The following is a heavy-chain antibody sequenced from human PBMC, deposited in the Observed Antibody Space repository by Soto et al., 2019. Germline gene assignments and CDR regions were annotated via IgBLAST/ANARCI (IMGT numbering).Heavy chain of an antibody. CDR2: IYYSGSP. D-gene: IGHD2-2*01. Sequence: SETLSLTITVIGTSVTSAAYSSGSNAPLPGKGLEWIGYIYYSGSPYSNPSVNSRALISVDTSKNQFSLRLDSVTAADTAVYYCARRLDTHCNSNTCHHAFDIWGLGTMVT. CDR3: ARRLDTHCNSNTCHHAFDI. V-gene: IGHV4-31*03. CDR1: GTSVTSAAYS. J-gene: IGHJ3*02.